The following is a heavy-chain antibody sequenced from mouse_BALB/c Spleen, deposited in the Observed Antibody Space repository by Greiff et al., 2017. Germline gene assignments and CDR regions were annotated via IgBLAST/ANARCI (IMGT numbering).Heavy chain of an antibody. J-gene: IGHJ4*01. Sequence: VQLKESGAELVKPGASVKLSCTASGFNIKDTYMHWVKQRPEQGLEWIGRLDPANGNTKYDPKFQGKATITADTSSNTAYLQLSSLTSEDTAVYYCASYSNYAMDYWGQGTSVTVSS. V-gene: IGHV14-3*02. CDR2: LDPANGNT. CDR1: GFNIKDTY. D-gene: IGHD2-5*01. CDR3: ASYSNYAMDY.